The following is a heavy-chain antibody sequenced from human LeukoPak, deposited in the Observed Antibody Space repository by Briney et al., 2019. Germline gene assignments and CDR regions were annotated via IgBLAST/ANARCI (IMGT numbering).Heavy chain of an antibody. J-gene: IGHJ6*03. V-gene: IGHV4-4*07. CDR1: GGSLSTYY. CDR2: IYTSGST. D-gene: IGHD3-22*01. CDR3: ARSSEGRYYYDSSGFSYYYYYMDV. Sequence: SETLSLTCTVSGGSLSTYYWSWIRQPAGKGLEWIGRIYTSGSTNYNPSLKSRVTMSVDTSKNQFSLKLSSVTAADTAVYYCARSSEGRYYYDSSGFSYYYYYMDVWGKGTTVTISS.